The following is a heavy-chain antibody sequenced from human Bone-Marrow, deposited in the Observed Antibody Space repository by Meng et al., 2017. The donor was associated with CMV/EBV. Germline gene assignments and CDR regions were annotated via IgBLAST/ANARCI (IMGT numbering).Heavy chain of an antibody. V-gene: IGHV4-34*01. CDR1: GGSFSGYY. Sequence: SETLSLTCAVYGGSFSGYYWSWIRQPPGKGLEWIGEINHSGSTNYNLSLKSRVTISVDTSKNQFSLKLSSVTAADTAVYYCARGFRYSYGSNWVWFDPWGQGTLVTGSS. CDR3: ARGFRYSYGSNWVWFDP. J-gene: IGHJ5*02. CDR2: INHSGST. D-gene: IGHD5-18*01.